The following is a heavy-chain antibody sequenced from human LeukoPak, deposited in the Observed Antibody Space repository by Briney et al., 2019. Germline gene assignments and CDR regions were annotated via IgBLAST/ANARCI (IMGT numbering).Heavy chain of an antibody. V-gene: IGHV3-7*01. CDR2: IQEDGSQR. D-gene: IGHD3-3*01. J-gene: IGHJ4*02. Sequence: PGGSLRLSCTVSGFNFRNYWMSWVRQAPGRGLEWVATIQEDGSQRHYVASVKGRFTISRDNAKDSLVLQLNSLRVEDTAVYYCARDIQEKTSFGVVIRGFFDFWGQGTLVTVSS. CDR1: GFNFRNYW. CDR3: ARDIQEKTSFGVVIRGFFDF.